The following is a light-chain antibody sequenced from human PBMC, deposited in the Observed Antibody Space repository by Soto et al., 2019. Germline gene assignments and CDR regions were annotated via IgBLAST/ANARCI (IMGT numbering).Light chain of an antibody. CDR1: QGIRHD. CDR2: SAS. V-gene: IGKV1-17*01. CDR3: LQYNTYPQT. J-gene: IGKJ1*01. Sequence: DIQMTQSPSSLSASVGDRVTITCRASQGIRHDLGWYHQKPGKAPKRLIYSASSLESWVPSRFSGSGSGTEISLTISSLQPVDFATYYCLQYNTYPQTFGQTTTVEIK.